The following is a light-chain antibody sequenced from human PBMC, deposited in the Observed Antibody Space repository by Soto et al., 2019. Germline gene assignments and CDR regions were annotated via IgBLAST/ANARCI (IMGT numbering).Light chain of an antibody. Sequence: QSALTQPASVSGSPGQSITISCTGISSDVGSYNLVSWYQQHPGKAPKLMIYEVSKWPSGVSNRFSGSKSGNTASLTISGLQAEDEADYYCCSYADSSTLVFGGGTKLNVL. J-gene: IGLJ2*01. CDR3: CSYADSSTLV. CDR1: SSDVGSYNL. V-gene: IGLV2-23*02. CDR2: EVS.